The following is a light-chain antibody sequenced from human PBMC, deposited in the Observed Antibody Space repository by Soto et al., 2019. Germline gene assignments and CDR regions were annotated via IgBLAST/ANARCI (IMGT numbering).Light chain of an antibody. CDR1: QSVSSN. V-gene: IGKV3D-15*01. CDR2: GAF. Sequence: EIVMTQSPATLSVSPGERATLSCRASQSVSSNLAWYQQKPGQAPRLLIYGAFSRATGIPARFSGSGSGTDFTLTISSLQSEDFAVYSCQQYNKWPITFGQGTRLEIK. J-gene: IGKJ5*01. CDR3: QQYNKWPIT.